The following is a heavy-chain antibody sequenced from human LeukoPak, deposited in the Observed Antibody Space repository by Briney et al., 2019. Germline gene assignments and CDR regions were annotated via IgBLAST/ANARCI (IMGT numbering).Heavy chain of an antibody. D-gene: IGHD1-26*01. CDR3: ARDLLGWELHYFDY. J-gene: IGHJ4*02. V-gene: IGHV3-21*01. CDR1: GFNFSTYN. CDR2: ISGSSSYI. Sequence: GGSLRLSCAASGFNFSTYNMNWVREAPGKGLEWVSSISGSSSYIYYADSVKGRFSISRDNAKNSLYLQINSLRAEDTAVSDCARDLLGWELHYFDYWGQGTLVTVSS.